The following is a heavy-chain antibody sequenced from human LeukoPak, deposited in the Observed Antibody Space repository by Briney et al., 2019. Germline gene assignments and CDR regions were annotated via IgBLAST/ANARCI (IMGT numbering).Heavy chain of an antibody. D-gene: IGHD6-6*01. J-gene: IGHJ4*02. V-gene: IGHV4-34*01. Sequence: PSETLSLTCAVYGGSFSGYYWSWIRQPLGKGLEWIGEINHSGSTNYNPSLKSRVTISVDTSKNQFSLKLSSVTAADTAVYYCASLSSIAAHSPFDYWGQGTLVTVSS. CDR2: INHSGST. CDR1: GGSFSGYY. CDR3: ASLSSIAAHSPFDY.